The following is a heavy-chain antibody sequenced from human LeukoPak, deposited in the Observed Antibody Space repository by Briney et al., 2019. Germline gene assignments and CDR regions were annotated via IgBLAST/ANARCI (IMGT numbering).Heavy chain of an antibody. CDR3: AKDPARTYCGGDCYPAGNWFDP. J-gene: IGHJ5*02. CDR1: GFTFSSYA. V-gene: IGHV3-23*01. Sequence: GGSLRLPCAASGFTFSSYAMSWVRQAPGKGLEWVSAISGSGGSTYYADSVKGRFTISRDNSKNTLYLQMNSLRAEDTAVYYCAKDPARTYCGGDCYPAGNWFDPWGQGTLVTVSS. D-gene: IGHD2-21*02. CDR2: ISGSGGST.